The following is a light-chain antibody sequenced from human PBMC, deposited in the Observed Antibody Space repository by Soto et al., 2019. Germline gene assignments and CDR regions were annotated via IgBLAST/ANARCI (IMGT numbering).Light chain of an antibody. CDR2: DVS. J-gene: IGLJ1*01. Sequence: QSALTQPRSVSGSPGQSVTISCTGTSSDVGGYNYVSWYQQHPGKAPKLMIYDVSKRPSGVPDRFSGSKSGNTASLTISGLQAEDEDDYYCCSYAGSYTYVFGPGTKVTVL. CDR1: SSDVGGYNY. V-gene: IGLV2-11*01. CDR3: CSYAGSYTYV.